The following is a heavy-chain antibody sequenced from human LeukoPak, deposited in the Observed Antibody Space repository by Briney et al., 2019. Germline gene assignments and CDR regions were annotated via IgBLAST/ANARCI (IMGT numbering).Heavy chain of an antibody. CDR2: IKSDGSIT. CDR1: GFTVSGYW. Sequence: GGSLRLSCAASGFTVSGYWMHWVRQAPGKGLVWVSRIKSDGSITSYADSVKGRVTISRDNAKNTLYLQMNSLRAEDTAVYYCARSDWFDPWGQGTLVIVSS. CDR3: ARSDWFDP. D-gene: IGHD2-21*01. V-gene: IGHV3-74*01. J-gene: IGHJ5*02.